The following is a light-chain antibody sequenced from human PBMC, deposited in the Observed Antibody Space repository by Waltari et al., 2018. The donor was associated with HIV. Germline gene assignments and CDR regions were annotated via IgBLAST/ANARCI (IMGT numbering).Light chain of an antibody. J-gene: IGLJ2*01. CDR1: SGHSRYA. Sequence: QLVLTQSPSASASLGASVKLTCTLSSGHSRYAIAWHQQQPEKGPRFLMRLNGDGRNITGDGILDRFSGSSSGTERNITISSLQDDDEDDYYCQTWGTGFLVFGGGTKLTVL. CDR3: QTWGTGFLV. CDR2: LNGDGRN. V-gene: IGLV4-69*01.